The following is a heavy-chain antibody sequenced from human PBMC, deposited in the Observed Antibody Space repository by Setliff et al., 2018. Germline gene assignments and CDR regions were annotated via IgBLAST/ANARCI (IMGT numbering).Heavy chain of an antibody. CDR1: GDSVSSNGAA. J-gene: IGHJ3*02. CDR2: TFYRSKWYY. CDR3: ARDSELGLDALDI. Sequence: PSQTLSLTCAISGDSVSSNGAAWNWIRQSPSGGLEWLGRTFYRSKWYYDYALSVKSRITVNPDTSKNQFSLHLNSVTPEDTAVYYCARDSELGLDALDIGGQGTMVTVSS. V-gene: IGHV6-1*01. D-gene: IGHD7-27*01.